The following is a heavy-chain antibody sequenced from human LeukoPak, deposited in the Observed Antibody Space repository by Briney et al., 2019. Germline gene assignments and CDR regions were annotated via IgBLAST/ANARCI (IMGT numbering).Heavy chain of an antibody. CDR3: ARGGVTTRPHTHYYYFGMDA. Sequence: PGGSLRLSCAASGFTFSDYYMSWIRQAPGKGLEWVSYISSSGSTIYYADSVKGRFTISRDNAKNSLYLQMNSLRAEDTAVYYCARGGVTTRPHTHYYYFGMDAWGQGTTVTVSS. V-gene: IGHV3-11*01. CDR1: GFTFSDYY. CDR2: ISSSGSTI. J-gene: IGHJ6*02. D-gene: IGHD4-17*01.